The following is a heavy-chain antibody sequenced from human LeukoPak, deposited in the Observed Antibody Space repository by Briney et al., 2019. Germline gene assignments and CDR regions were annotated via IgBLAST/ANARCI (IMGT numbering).Heavy chain of an antibody. V-gene: IGHV3-21*01. CDR1: GFRFSSYS. Sequence: GGSLRLSCVASGFRFSSYSLSWVRQAPGKGLEWVSYISSSSGYIYYADSVQGRFTISRDNAKNSMYLQMDSLRAEDTAVYYCARDLGWYYLDYWGQGTLVTVSS. J-gene: IGHJ4*02. CDR2: ISSSSGYI. D-gene: IGHD1-26*01. CDR3: ARDLGWYYLDY.